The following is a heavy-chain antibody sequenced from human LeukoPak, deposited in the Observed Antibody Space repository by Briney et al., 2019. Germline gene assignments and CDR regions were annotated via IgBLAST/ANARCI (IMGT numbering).Heavy chain of an antibody. D-gene: IGHD4-17*01. V-gene: IGHV4-59*02. J-gene: IGHJ4*02. CDR1: GGSVSSYY. CDR3: ARPTGTVTLYYFDY. CDR2: IYYSGST. Sequence: SETLSLTCTVSGGSVSSYYWSWIRQPPGKGLEWIGYIYYSGSTNYNPSLKSRVTISVDTSKNQFSLKLSSVTAADTAVYYCARPTGTVTLYYFDYWGRGTLVTVSS.